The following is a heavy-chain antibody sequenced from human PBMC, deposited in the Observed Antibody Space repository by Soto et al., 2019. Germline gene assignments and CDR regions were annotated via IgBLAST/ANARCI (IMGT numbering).Heavy chain of an antibody. Sequence: GESLKISCKGSGYSFTSYWISWVRQMPGEGLEWMGRIDPSDSYTNYSPSFQGHVTISADRSISTAYLQWSSLKASDTAMYYCARRRTTPPVGRDYYGMDVWGQGTTVTVSS. CDR3: ARRRTTPPVGRDYYGMDV. CDR1: GYSFTSYW. J-gene: IGHJ6*02. V-gene: IGHV5-10-1*01. CDR2: IDPSDSYT. D-gene: IGHD1-7*01.